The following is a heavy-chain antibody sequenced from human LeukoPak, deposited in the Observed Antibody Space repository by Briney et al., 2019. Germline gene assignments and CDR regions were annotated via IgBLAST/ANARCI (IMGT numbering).Heavy chain of an antibody. Sequence: ASVKVSCKASGYTFTSYYMHWVRQAPGQGLEWMGIINPSGGSTSYAQKFQGRVTMTTDTSTSTAYMELRSLRSDDTAVYYCARDGPVTTVTFYYYGMDVWGQGTTVTVSS. CDR1: GYTFTSYY. V-gene: IGHV1-46*01. D-gene: IGHD4-17*01. CDR2: INPSGGST. CDR3: ARDGPVTTVTFYYYGMDV. J-gene: IGHJ6*02.